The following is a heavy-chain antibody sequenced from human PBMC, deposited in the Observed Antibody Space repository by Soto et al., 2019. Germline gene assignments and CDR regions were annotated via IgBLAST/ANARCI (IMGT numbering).Heavy chain of an antibody. D-gene: IGHD6-19*01. CDR3: ARGSGWYPPFDY. CDR2: INAGNGNT. CDR1: GYTFTSYA. V-gene: IGHV1-3*05. J-gene: IGHJ4*02. Sequence: QVQLVQSGAEEKKPGASVKVSCKASGYTFTSYAMHWVRQAPGQRLEWMGWINAGNGNTKYSQKFQGRVTITRDTSGSTGYMALSSLTSEDTAVYYCARGSGWYPPFDYWGQGTLVTVSS.